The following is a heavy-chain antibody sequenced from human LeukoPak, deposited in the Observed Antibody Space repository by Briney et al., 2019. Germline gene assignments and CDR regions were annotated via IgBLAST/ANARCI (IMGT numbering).Heavy chain of an antibody. D-gene: IGHD6-13*01. CDR2: ISSNGDST. CDR1: GFTFSRYA. J-gene: IGHJ4*02. V-gene: IGHV3-64D*06. CDR3: VKGIAAADDY. Sequence: GGSLRLSCSASGFTFSRYAMHWVRRAPGKGLDYVSAISSNGDSTNYADSVKGRFTISRDNSKNTLYLQMSSLRAEDTAVYYCVKGIAAADDYWGQGTLVTVSS.